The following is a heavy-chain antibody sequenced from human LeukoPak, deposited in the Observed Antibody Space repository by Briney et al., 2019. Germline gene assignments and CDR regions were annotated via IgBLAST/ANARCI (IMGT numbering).Heavy chain of an antibody. Sequence: ASVKVSCKVSGYTLTELSMHWVRQAPGKGLEWMGGFDPEDGETIYAQKFQGRVTMTEDTSTDTAYMELSSLRSEDTAVYYCATMDGYGWAVGLGLYYYSMDVWGKGTTVTVSS. CDR3: ATMDGYGWAVGLGLYYYSMDV. J-gene: IGHJ6*03. V-gene: IGHV1-24*01. CDR1: GYTLTELS. D-gene: IGHD6-19*01. CDR2: FDPEDGET.